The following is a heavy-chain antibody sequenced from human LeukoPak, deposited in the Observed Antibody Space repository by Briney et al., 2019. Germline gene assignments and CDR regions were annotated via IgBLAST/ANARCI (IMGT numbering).Heavy chain of an antibody. J-gene: IGHJ4*02. Sequence: ASVKVSCKASGFTFTSSAVQWVRQARGQRLEWIGWIVVGSGNTNHAQKFQERVTITRDMSTSTAYMELSSLRSEDTAVYYCARAPVRLTMVRGGLRMGYFDYWGQGTLVTVSS. CDR1: GFTFTSSA. CDR3: ARAPVRLTMVRGGLRMGYFDY. D-gene: IGHD3-10*01. V-gene: IGHV1-58*01. CDR2: IVVGSGNT.